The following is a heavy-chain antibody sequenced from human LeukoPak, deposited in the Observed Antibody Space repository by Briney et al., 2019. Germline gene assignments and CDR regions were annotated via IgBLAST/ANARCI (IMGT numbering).Heavy chain of an antibody. CDR2: ISYDGSNK. CDR3: AKDSRVIQLWSSLPGY. CDR1: GFTFSSYG. J-gene: IGHJ4*02. V-gene: IGHV3-30*18. Sequence: PGRSLRLSCAASGFTFSSYGMHWVRQAPGKGLEWVAVISYDGSNKYYADSVKGRFTISRDNFKNTLYLQMNSLRAEDTAVYYCAKDSRVIQLWSSLPGYWGQGTLVTVSS. D-gene: IGHD5-18*01.